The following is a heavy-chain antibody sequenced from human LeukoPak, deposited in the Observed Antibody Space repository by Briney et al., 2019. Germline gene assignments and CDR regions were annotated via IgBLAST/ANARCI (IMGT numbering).Heavy chain of an antibody. V-gene: IGHV3-33*08. D-gene: IGHD3-10*01. Sequence: GGSLRLSCAASGFTFNNYWMHWVRQAPGKGLEWVAVIWYDGSNKYYADSVKGRFTISRDNSKNTLYLQMNSLRAEDTAVYYCARDLSPVVRASPMGYWGQGTPVTVSS. CDR3: ARDLSPVVRASPMGY. CDR2: IWYDGSNK. CDR1: GFTFNNYW. J-gene: IGHJ4*02.